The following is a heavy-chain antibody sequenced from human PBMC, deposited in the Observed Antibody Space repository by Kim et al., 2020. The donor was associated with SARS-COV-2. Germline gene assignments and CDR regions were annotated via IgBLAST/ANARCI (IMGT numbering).Heavy chain of an antibody. CDR2: VSGDGENT. Sequence: GGSLRLSCAASGFNFRIYAMNWVRQAPGKGLEWVSGVSGDGENTYYADSVKGRFTISRDNSKNTFYLLMSSLRAEDTAVYFCAKLGFNWNYVLDSWGQGTLVTVSS. D-gene: IGHD1-7*01. V-gene: IGHV3-23*01. J-gene: IGHJ4*02. CDR1: GFNFRIYA. CDR3: AKLGFNWNYVLDS.